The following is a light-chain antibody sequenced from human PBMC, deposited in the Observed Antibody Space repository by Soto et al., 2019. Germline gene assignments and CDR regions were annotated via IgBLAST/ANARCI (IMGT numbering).Light chain of an antibody. CDR3: QQYGESSYS. Sequence: EIVLTQSPGTLSLSPGETATLSCRASQSVTKRFLTWYQQKPGQSPRLVIYGASSRDTGIPDRFSGGGSGTDFTLVINRLEPEDFAVYYCQQYGESSYSFGQGTKLQIK. J-gene: IGKJ2*01. CDR2: GAS. V-gene: IGKV3-20*01. CDR1: QSVTKRF.